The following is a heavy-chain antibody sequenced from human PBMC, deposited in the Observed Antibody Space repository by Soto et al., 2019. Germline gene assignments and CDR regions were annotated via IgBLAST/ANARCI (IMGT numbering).Heavy chain of an antibody. CDR1: VFTFSNAW. J-gene: IGHJ5*02. CDR2: IKSKTDGGTT. V-gene: IGHV3-15*01. D-gene: IGHD3-22*01. Sequence: GGSLRLSCASSVFTFSNAWMSWVRHSPGKWLEWVGRIKSKTDGGTTDYAAPVKGRFTISRDDSKNTLYLQMNSLKTEDTAVYYCTTDITMIVVVYRRFEPWGQGTLVIVSS. CDR3: TTDITMIVVVYRRFEP.